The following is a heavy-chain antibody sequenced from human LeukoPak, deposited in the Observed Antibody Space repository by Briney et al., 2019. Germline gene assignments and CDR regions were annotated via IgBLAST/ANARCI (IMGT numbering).Heavy chain of an antibody. CDR1: RFTFSSYS. CDR2: VRYDGNDK. J-gene: IGHJ3*01. CDR3: AKNLAPVFFDV. Sequence: GGSLRLSCAASRFTFSSYSMSWVRQAPDKGLEWVAFVRYDGNDKYYADSVKGRFTICRDNSKNTLYLQMNSLRPEDTAVYYCAKNLAPVFFDVWGHGTMVTVSS. D-gene: IGHD1-14*01. V-gene: IGHV3-30*02.